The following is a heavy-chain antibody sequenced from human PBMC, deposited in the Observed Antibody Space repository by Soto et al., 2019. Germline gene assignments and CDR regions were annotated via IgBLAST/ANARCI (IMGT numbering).Heavy chain of an antibody. CDR3: ATSFRYFDN. CDR1: GSISTATP. J-gene: IGHJ4*02. V-gene: IGHV3-23*01. CDR2: ISGRGTNT. Sequence: QPGGSLRLSCAASGSISTATPLSWVRQAPGKGLEWVSTISGRGTNTYYADSVKGRFIISRDNLKNTVNLQMNGLGVEDTAIYYCATSFRYFDNWGQGTRVTVSS.